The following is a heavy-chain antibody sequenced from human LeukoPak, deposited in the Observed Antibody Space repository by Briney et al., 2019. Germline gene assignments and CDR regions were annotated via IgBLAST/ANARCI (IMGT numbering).Heavy chain of an antibody. CDR3: TKDLMTGFSSGWYFGY. D-gene: IGHD6-19*01. CDR2: TSGTEDSS. Sequence: PGGSLRLSRAAYGATLHSFAMRWVRQAPGKGLEGLAETSGTEDSSHYAHSVRRRFIISTDSSKKSLYLQMNSLRAEDTAVYYCTKDLMTGFSSGWYFGYWGLGTLVTVSS. CDR1: GATLHSFA. J-gene: IGHJ4*02. V-gene: IGHV3-23*01.